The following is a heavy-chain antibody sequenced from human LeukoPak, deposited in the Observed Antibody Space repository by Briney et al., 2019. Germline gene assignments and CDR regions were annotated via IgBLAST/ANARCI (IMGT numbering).Heavy chain of an antibody. CDR1: GFTFSSYG. Sequence: GGSLRLSCAASGFTFSSYGMSWVRQAPGKGLEWVSAISGSGGSTYYADSVKGRFTISRDNSKNTLYLQMNSLRAEDTAVYYCARDAGYGYDRFDYWGQGTQVTVSS. CDR2: ISGSGGST. J-gene: IGHJ4*02. CDR3: ARDAGYGYDRFDY. V-gene: IGHV3-23*01. D-gene: IGHD5-18*01.